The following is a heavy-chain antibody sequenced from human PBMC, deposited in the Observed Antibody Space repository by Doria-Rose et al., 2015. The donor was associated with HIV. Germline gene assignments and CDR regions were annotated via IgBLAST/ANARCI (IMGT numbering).Heavy chain of an antibody. CDR3: ARIKSSRWYHKYYFDF. CDR1: GVSLSSPGMG. J-gene: IGHJ4*02. V-gene: IGHV2-26*01. CDR2: MFSDDER. D-gene: IGHD6-13*01. Sequence: QESGSVLVKPTETLTLTCTVSGVSLSSPGMGVSWIRQPPGKALEWLANMFSDDERSYKTSLKSRLTISRCTSKSQVVLTMTDMDPVDTATYYCARIKSSRWYHKYYFDFWGQGTLVIVSA.